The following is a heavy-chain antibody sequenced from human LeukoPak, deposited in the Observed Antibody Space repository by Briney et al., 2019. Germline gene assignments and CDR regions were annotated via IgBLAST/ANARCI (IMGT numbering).Heavy chain of an antibody. Sequence: PGGSLRLSCAASGFTFSSYAMSWVRQAPGKGLEWVSAISGSGGSTYYADSVKGRFTIPRDNSKNTLYLQMNSLRDEDTAVYYCAKHRFESGGYHSTDWGQGTLVTVSS. D-gene: IGHD3-22*01. CDR1: GFTFSSYA. J-gene: IGHJ4*02. CDR3: AKHRFESGGYHSTD. CDR2: ISGSGGST. V-gene: IGHV3-23*01.